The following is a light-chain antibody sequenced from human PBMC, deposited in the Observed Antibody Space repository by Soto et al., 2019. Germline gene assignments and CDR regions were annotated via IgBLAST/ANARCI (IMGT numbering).Light chain of an antibody. J-gene: IGLJ1*01. CDR2: EVS. CDR1: TNDVGDYRY. CDR3: ISYLTNNNHV. V-gene: IGLV2-14*01. Sequence: QSVRTHPASVSWSPGHSITIACTGTTNDVGDYRYVSWYQQHPGKAPKVMIYEVSNRPSGVSNRFSGSKSGNTASLTISGLQAEDEADYYCISYLTNNNHVFGSGTKVTVL.